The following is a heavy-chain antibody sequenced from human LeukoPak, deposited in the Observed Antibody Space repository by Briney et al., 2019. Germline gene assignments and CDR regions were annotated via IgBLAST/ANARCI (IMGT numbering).Heavy chain of an antibody. V-gene: IGHV4-39*01. D-gene: IGHD4-17*01. Sequence: PSETLSLTCAVSGGSISSSSYYWGWIRQPPGKGLEWIGSIYYSGSTYYNPSLESRVTISVDTSKNQFSLKLSSVTAADTAVYYCATGPTVTTVDYWGQGTLVTVSS. J-gene: IGHJ4*02. CDR2: IYYSGST. CDR3: ATGPTVTTVDY. CDR1: GGSISSSSYY.